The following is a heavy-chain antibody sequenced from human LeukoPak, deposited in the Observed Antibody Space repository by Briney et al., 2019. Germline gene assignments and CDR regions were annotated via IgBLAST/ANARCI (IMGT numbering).Heavy chain of an antibody. J-gene: IGHJ3*02. V-gene: IGHV4-59*01. CDR1: GGSISSYY. Sequence: SETLSLTCTVSGGSISSYYWSWIRQPPGKGLEWIGYIYYSGSTNYNPSLKSRVTISVDTSKNQFSLKLSSVTAADTAVYYCARDADYSSGIGAFDIWGQGTMVTVSS. D-gene: IGHD6-19*01. CDR2: IYYSGST. CDR3: ARDADYSSGIGAFDI.